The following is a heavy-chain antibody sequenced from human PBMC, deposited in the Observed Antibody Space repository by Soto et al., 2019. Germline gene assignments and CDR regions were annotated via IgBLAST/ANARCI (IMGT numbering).Heavy chain of an antibody. CDR2: IYYSGST. D-gene: IGHD3-3*01. Sequence: PSETLSLTCTVSGGSISSGDYYWSWIRQPPGKGLEWIGYIYYSGSTYYNPSLKSRVTISVDTSKNQFSLKLSSVTAADTAVYYCAREPIRGFVEWADYYYGMDVWGQGTTVTVSS. V-gene: IGHV4-30-4*01. CDR1: GGSISSGDYY. CDR3: AREPIRGFVEWADYYYGMDV. J-gene: IGHJ6*02.